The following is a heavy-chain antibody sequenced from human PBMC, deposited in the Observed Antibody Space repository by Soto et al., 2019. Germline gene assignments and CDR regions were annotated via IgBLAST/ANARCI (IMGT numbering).Heavy chain of an antibody. CDR3: ARDGGAYCGGDCSGY. D-gene: IGHD2-21*02. V-gene: IGHV4-31*03. CDR1: GGSITNDGSY. J-gene: IGHJ4*02. Sequence: QVQLQESGPGLVKPSQTLSLTCTVSGGSITNDGSYWSWIRQYPGKGLEWIGYMSYTGSAYYNPSLKSRVIISVDTCKNQFSLKLNSVTAADTAVYYCARDGGAYCGGDCSGYWGQGTLVTVSS. CDR2: MSYTGSA.